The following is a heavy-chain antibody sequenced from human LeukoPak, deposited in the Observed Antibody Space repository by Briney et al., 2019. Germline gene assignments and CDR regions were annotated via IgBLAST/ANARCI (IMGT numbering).Heavy chain of an antibody. J-gene: IGHJ4*02. V-gene: IGHV3-9*01. CDR1: GFTFGDHA. Sequence: GGSLRLSCAASGFTFGDHAMHWVRQAPGKGLEWVSGISWSSGNIAYADSVKGRFFISRDNAKNSLHLQMNSLRVEDTAFYYCSKASNYYGGNSYFDYWGQGTLVTGSS. D-gene: IGHD4-23*01. CDR2: ISWSSGNI. CDR3: SKASNYYGGNSYFDY.